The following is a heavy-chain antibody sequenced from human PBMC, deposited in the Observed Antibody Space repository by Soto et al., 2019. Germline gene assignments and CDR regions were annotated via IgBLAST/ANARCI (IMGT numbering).Heavy chain of an antibody. CDR2: IIPIFGTA. Sequence: VASVKVSCKASGGTFSSYAISWVRQAPGQGLGWMGGIIPIFGTANYAQKFQGRVTITADKSTSTAYMELSSLRSEDTAVYYCARAGYSSSWYSSEIDYWGQGTLVTVSS. D-gene: IGHD6-13*01. CDR1: GGTFSSYA. CDR3: ARAGYSSSWYSSEIDY. J-gene: IGHJ4*02. V-gene: IGHV1-69*06.